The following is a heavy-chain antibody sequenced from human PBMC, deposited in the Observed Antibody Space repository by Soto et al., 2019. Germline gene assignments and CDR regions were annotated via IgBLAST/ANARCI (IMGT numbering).Heavy chain of an antibody. Sequence: GGSLRLSCAASGFTFSSYSMNWVRQAPGKGLEWVSSISSSSSYIYYADSVKGRFTISRDNAKNSLYLQMNSLRAEDTAVYYCARDDPGTGDNYYYYGMDVWGQGTTVTVSS. V-gene: IGHV3-21*01. CDR2: ISSSSSYI. J-gene: IGHJ6*02. D-gene: IGHD2-21*02. CDR3: ARDDPGTGDNYYYYGMDV. CDR1: GFTFSSYS.